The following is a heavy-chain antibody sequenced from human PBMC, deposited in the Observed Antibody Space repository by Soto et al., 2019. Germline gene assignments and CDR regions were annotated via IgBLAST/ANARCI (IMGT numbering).Heavy chain of an antibody. J-gene: IGHJ4*02. D-gene: IGHD3-3*01. Sequence: QVQLQESGPGLVNPSQTLSLTCTVSGGSISSGDDYWSWIRQPPGKGLEWIGYIHHSGSIYYNPSLKCRVTISVDTSKNQFSLKLRSVTAADTAVYYCASGGVGEVRVYWGQGTLVTVSS. V-gene: IGHV4-30-4*01. CDR1: GGSISSGDDY. CDR3: ASGGVGEVRVY. CDR2: IHHSGSI.